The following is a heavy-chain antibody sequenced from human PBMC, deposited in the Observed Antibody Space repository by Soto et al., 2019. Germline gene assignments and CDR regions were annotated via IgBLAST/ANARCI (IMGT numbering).Heavy chain of an antibody. V-gene: IGHV3-21*01. D-gene: IGHD6-13*01. J-gene: IGHJ4*02. CDR2: ISSSSSYI. Sequence: PGGSLRLSCAASGFTFSSYSMNWVRQAPGKGLEWVSSISSSSSYIYYADSVKGRFTISRDNAKNSLYLQMNSLRAEDTAVYYCARSTSSSWVFDYWGQGTLVTVSS. CDR1: GFTFSSYS. CDR3: ARSTSSSWVFDY.